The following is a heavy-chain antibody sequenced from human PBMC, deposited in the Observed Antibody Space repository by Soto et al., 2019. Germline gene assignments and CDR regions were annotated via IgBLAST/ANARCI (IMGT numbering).Heavy chain of an antibody. J-gene: IGHJ4*02. D-gene: IGHD1-1*01. CDR2: INPNSGGT. Sequence: QVQLVQSGAEVRKPGASVKVSCKASGYTFSDYYIHWVRQAPGQGLEWMGWINPNSGGTKYAPKFQCGVTMTRDTSITTAYMELSRLRSGDTAVDYCARKPATAKPEGVYFWGQGTLVTVSS. V-gene: IGHV1-2*02. CDR1: GYTFSDYY. CDR3: ARKPATAKPEGVYF.